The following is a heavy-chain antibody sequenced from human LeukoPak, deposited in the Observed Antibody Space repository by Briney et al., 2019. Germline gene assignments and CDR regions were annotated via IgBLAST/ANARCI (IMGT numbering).Heavy chain of an antibody. V-gene: IGHV4-38-2*02. J-gene: IGHJ4*02. CDR2: IYHSGST. CDR1: GYSISSGYY. D-gene: IGHD3-16*02. Sequence: WETLSLTCTVSGYSISSGYYWGWIRQPPGKGLEWIGSIYHSGSTYYNPSLKSRVTISVDTSKNQFSLKLSSVTAADTAVYYCARALGSYRYTGLDYWGQGTLVTVSS. CDR3: ARALGSYRYTGLDY.